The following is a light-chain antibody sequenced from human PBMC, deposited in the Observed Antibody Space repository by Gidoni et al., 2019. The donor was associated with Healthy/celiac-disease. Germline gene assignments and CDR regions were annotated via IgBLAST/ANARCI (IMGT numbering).Light chain of an antibody. CDR3: QQANSFPWT. CDR2: AAS. CDR1: QVSRSW. V-gene: IGKV1-12*02. J-gene: IGKJ1*01. Sequence: DIQMTQSPSSVSASVGDRVTIPCRASQVSRSWLVWYQQKPGKAPQLLIYAASSLQSGVPSRFSGRGSGTDFTLTISSLQPEDFATYYCQQANSFPWTFGQGTKVEIK.